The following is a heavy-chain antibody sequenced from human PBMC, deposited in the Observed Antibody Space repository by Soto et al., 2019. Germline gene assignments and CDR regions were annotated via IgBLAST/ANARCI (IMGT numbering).Heavy chain of an antibody. D-gene: IGHD3-10*01. CDR2: INASNGNT. V-gene: IGHV1-3*01. CDR1: GGTFSSYA. J-gene: IGHJ5*02. CDR3: ARDLVFARGYNP. Sequence: ASVKVSCKASGGTFSSYAISWVRQAPGQRLEWMGWINASNGNTKYSQKFQGRVTITRDTSASTAYMELSSLRSEDTAVYYCARDLVFARGYNPWGQGTLVTVSS.